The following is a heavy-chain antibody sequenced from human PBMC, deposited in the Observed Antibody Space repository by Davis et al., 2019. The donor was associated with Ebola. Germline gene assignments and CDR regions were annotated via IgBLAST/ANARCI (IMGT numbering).Heavy chain of an antibody. CDR1: GFNFGDYA. CDR2: ISSSSSYT. CDR3: ARDLGSV. Sequence: GGSLRLSCTAFGFNFGDYAMNWIRQAPGKGLEWVSYISSSSSYTNYADSVKGRSTISRDNSRNTLYLQMNSLRAEDTAVYYCARDLGSVWGKGTTVIVSS. D-gene: IGHD1-26*01. J-gene: IGHJ6*04. V-gene: IGHV3-11*06.